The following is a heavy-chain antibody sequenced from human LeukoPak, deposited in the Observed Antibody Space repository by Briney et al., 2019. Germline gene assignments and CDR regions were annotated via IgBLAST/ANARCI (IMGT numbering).Heavy chain of an antibody. V-gene: IGHV3-7*01. CDR3: ARVGYCSTTSCYWRAFDY. CDR2: INQDGSEQ. Sequence: PGGSLRLSCAASGFIFSSYNMNWVRQAPGKGLEWVANINQDGSEQYYVDSVKGRFTISRDNTKNSLYLQMNSLRAEDTAVYYCARVGYCSTTSCYWRAFDYWGQGTLVTVSS. CDR1: GFIFSSYN. D-gene: IGHD2-2*01. J-gene: IGHJ4*02.